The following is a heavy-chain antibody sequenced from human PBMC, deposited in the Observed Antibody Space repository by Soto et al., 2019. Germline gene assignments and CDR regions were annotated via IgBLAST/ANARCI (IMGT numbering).Heavy chain of an antibody. CDR2: ITDSGASS. CDR1: GFTFNKYA. J-gene: IGHJ4*02. V-gene: IGHV3-23*01. D-gene: IGHD2-15*01. Sequence: PWSSLSLSCTASGFTFNKYAMRWVRQAPGKGLEWVSAITDSGASSHYADSVKGRFTVSRDNSKNTLYLQMNSLRADDTAVYYCARDLSVVFDYWGQGTPVTVPS. CDR3: ARDLSVVFDY.